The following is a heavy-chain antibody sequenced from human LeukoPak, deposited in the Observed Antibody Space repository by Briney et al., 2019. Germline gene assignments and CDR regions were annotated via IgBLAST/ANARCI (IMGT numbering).Heavy chain of an antibody. CDR1: GYTFTSYA. V-gene: IGHV1-3*01. Sequence: GASVKASCKASGYTFTSYAMHWVRQAPGQRLEWMGWINAGNGNTKYSQKFQGRVTITRDTSASTAYMELSSLRSEDTAVYYSAREPLVVDNWFDPWGQGTLVTVSS. D-gene: IGHD2-15*01. CDR2: INAGNGNT. CDR3: AREPLVVDNWFDP. J-gene: IGHJ5*02.